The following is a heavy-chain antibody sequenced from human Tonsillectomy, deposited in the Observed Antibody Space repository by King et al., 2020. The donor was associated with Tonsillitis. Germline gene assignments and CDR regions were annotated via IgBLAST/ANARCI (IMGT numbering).Heavy chain of an antibody. Sequence: QLQESGPGLVKPSETLSLTCTVSGDSISGYFWTWIRQPPGKGPEWIGYNYYTGTTNYNPSLKSRVSISVDTSKNQFSLKLRSVTAADTAVYDCARQAYNYDLLTGHYWYFEFWGRGALVSVSS. V-gene: IGHV4-59*08. J-gene: IGHJ2*01. D-gene: IGHD3-9*01. CDR2: NYYTGTT. CDR3: ARQAYNYDLLTGHYWYFEF. CDR1: GDSISGYF.